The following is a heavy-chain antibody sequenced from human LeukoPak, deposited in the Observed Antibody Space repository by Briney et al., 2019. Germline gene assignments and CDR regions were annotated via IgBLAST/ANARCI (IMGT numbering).Heavy chain of an antibody. V-gene: IGHV1-8*01. CDR2: MNPNSGNT. CDR1: GYTFTSYD. D-gene: IGHD6-19*01. CDR3: ARMIGQWLVRALYFDY. J-gene: IGHJ4*02. Sequence: ASVKVSCKASGYTFTSYDIHWVRQATGQGLEWMGWMNPNSGNTGYAQKFQGRVTMTRNTSISTAYMELSSLRSEDTAVYYCARMIGQWLVRALYFDYWGQGNLVTVSS.